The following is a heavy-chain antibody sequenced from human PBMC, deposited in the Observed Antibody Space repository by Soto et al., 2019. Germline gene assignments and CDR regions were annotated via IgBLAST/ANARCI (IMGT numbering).Heavy chain of an antibody. Sequence: GGSLRLSCAASGFTFSSYAMSWVRQAPGKGLEWVSAISGSGGSTYYADSVKGRFTISRDNSKNTLYLQMNSLRAEDTAVYYCAKVFVAAAAGTFVYYYYGMDVWGQGTTVTVS. CDR1: GFTFSSYA. V-gene: IGHV3-23*01. CDR3: AKVFVAAAAGTFVYYYYGMDV. J-gene: IGHJ6*02. D-gene: IGHD6-13*01. CDR2: ISGSGGST.